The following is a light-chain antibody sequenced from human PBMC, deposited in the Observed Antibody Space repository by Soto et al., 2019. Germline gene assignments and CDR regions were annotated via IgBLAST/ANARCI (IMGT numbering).Light chain of an antibody. CDR2: DAS. CDR1: QSVGSH. V-gene: IGKV3-11*01. Sequence: FVLTPSPGSLSLSPPQRSTLSFCSSQSVGSHLAWYQHNPGQAPRLLISDASNRATGIPARFSGSGSETDFTLTISSLEPEDSAVYYCQQRSNWPSLTFGGGTKVDIK. CDR3: QQRSNWPSLT. J-gene: IGKJ4*01.